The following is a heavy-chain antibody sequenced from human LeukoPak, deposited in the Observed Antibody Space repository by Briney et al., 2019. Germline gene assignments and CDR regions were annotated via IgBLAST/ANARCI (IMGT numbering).Heavy chain of an antibody. Sequence: GGSLRLPCVTSVFTFSGYWMHWVRQGPEKGLELVSRIDNDGHGIIYADSVKGRFTTSRDNVKNTLYLQMNSLRVEDTAVYYCAAGGGWDPSFGVVTHIDAWGKGTTVVVS. CDR3: AAGGGWDPSFGVVTHIDA. CDR2: IDNDGHGI. CDR1: VFTFSGYW. D-gene: IGHD3-3*01. J-gene: IGHJ6*03. V-gene: IGHV3-74*01.